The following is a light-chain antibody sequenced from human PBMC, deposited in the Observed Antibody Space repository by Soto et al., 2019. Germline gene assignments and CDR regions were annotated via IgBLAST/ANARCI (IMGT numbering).Light chain of an antibody. V-gene: IGKV3-15*01. CDR2: GAS. J-gene: IGKJ5*01. CDR1: QTVSNN. CDR3: QQYYNWPIT. Sequence: ETVLTQSPGSLSLSLGDRATLSCRASQTVSNNLAWYQQKPGQAPRLLIYGASTRATGIPARFSGSGSGTEFILTISSLQSEDFAVYYCQQYYNWPITFGQGTRLEIK.